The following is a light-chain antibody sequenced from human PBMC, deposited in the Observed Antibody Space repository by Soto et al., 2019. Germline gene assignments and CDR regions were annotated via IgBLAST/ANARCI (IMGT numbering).Light chain of an antibody. CDR1: QSISSW. J-gene: IGKJ1*01. Sequence: DIQMTQSPSTLSASVGDRVTITCRPSQSISSWLAWYQQKPGKAPKLLIYDASSLESGVPSRFSGSGSGTEFTLTISSLQPDDFAAYYCQHYNSYSATFGQGSKV. V-gene: IGKV1-5*01. CDR2: DAS. CDR3: QHYNSYSAT.